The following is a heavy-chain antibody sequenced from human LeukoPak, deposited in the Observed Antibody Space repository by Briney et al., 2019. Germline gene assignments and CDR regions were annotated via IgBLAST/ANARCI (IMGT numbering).Heavy chain of an antibody. V-gene: IGHV3-7*05. J-gene: IGHJ6*02. D-gene: IGHD6-6*01. CDR1: GFTLSSHW. CDR2: IKEDGSEK. CDR3: ARVSTSSSGYGMEV. Sequence: GGSLRLSCVASGFTLSSHWMSWVRQAPGKGLEWVANIKEDGSEKYYVDSVKGRFTISRDNAENSLYLQMNSLRGDDTAVYFCARVSTSSSGYGMEVWGQGSTVTVSS.